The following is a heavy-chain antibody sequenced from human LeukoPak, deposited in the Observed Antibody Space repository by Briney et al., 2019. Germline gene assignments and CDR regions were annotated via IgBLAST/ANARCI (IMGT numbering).Heavy chain of an antibody. V-gene: IGHV4-39*01. D-gene: IGHD2/OR15-2a*01. CDR1: GGPLSSSSYY. CDR3: ARRAGALYYFDY. CDR2: ISYSGST. Sequence: PSETLSLTCTVSGGPLSSSSYYWGRVRQPPGKGLEWIGIISYSGSTYYNPSLKSRVTISVDTSKNQFSLKLSSVTAPDTAVYYCARRAGALYYFDYWGQGALVTVSS. J-gene: IGHJ4*02.